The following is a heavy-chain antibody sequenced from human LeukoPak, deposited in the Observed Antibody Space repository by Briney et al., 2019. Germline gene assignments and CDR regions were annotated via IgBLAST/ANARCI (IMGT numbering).Heavy chain of an antibody. CDR2: IYSGGST. CDR1: GFTVSSNY. Sequence: GGSLRLSCAASGFTVSSNYMSWVRQAPGKGLEWVSVIYSGGSTYYVDSVKGRFTISRDNSKNTLYLQMNSLRAEDTAVYYCAKDAVYDFWSGSLGYYMDVWGKGTTVTVSS. V-gene: IGHV3-53*05. D-gene: IGHD3-3*01. J-gene: IGHJ6*03. CDR3: AKDAVYDFWSGSLGYYMDV.